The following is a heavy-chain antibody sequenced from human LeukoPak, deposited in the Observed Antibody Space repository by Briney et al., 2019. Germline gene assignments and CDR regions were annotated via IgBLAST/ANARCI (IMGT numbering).Heavy chain of an antibody. CDR3: AKDVIPWFGELGNEGCSFDY. CDR1: GFTFSYYT. J-gene: IGHJ4*02. CDR2: ISYDGSNK. Sequence: GGSLRLSCAASGFTFSYYTMHWVRQAPGKGLEWVAVISYDGSNKYYADSVKGRFTISRDNSKNTLFLQMHSLRVEDTAIYYCAKDVIPWFGELGNEGCSFDYWGQGILVTVSS. D-gene: IGHD3-10*01. V-gene: IGHV3-30-3*01.